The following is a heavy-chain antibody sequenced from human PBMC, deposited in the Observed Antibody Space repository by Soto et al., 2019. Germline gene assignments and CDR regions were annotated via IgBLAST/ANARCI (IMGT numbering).Heavy chain of an antibody. CDR3: ARDRHFRGGPDDI. V-gene: IGHV3-33*01. CDR2: IWHDGTFT. Sequence: QVQLVESGGGVVQSGRSPRLSCAASGFTFSSFGMHWVRQAPGKGLEGVALIWHDGTFTHYADSVKGRFTISRDNSKNMLQLKMNSLRADDTAVYYCARDRHFRGGPDDIWGQGTMVTVSS. D-gene: IGHD3-3*02. J-gene: IGHJ3*02. CDR1: GFTFSSFG.